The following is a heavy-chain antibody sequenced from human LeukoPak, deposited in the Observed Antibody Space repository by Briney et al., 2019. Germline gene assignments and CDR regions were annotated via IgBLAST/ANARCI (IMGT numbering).Heavy chain of an antibody. D-gene: IGHD3-16*01. CDR2: ISSGSTTI. V-gene: IGHV3-48*03. Sequence: GGSLRLSCAASGFTFSSYEFYWVRQAPGKGLEWISYISSGSTTIKYADSVRGRFSISRDDARQSVYLQMNSLRAEDTAIYYCGASRQYVGAFDIWGQGTLVTVSS. J-gene: IGHJ3*02. CDR3: GASRQYVGAFDI. CDR1: GFTFSSYE.